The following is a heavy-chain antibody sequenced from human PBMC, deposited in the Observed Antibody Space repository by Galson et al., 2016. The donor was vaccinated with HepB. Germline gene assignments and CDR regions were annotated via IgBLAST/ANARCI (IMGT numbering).Heavy chain of an antibody. D-gene: IGHD6-6*01. CDR3: ARDPRGITARLRGDHTGGFDP. V-gene: IGHV4-4*02. J-gene: IGHJ5*02. Sequence: SETLSLTCAVSGGSTSSSNWWNWVRQPPGKGLEWIGEIYHSGSTKYNPSLKSRVTISVDKSKNQFSLKLSSVTAADTAVYYCARDPRGITARLRGDHTGGFDPWGQGTLVTVSS. CDR2: IYHSGST. CDR1: GGSTSSSNW.